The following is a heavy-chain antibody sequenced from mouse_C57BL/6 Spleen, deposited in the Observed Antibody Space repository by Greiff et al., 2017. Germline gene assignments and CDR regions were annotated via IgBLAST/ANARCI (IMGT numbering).Heavy chain of an antibody. V-gene: IGHV1-64*01. CDR3: SRSGLYAY. D-gene: IGHD3-1*01. CDR2: IHPNSGRT. J-gene: IGHJ3*01. Sequence: VQLQQPGAELVKPGASVKLSCKASGYTFTSYWMHWVKQRPGQGLEWIGMIHPNSGRTNYNEKFKSKATLTVDKSSSTAYMQLSSLTSEDSSFYYLSRSGLYAYWGQGTLVTVSA. CDR1: GYTFTSYW.